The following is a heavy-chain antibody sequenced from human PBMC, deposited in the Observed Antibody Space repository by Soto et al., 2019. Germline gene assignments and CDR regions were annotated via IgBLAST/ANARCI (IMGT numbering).Heavy chain of an antibody. CDR1: GFTFTSSA. Sequence: ASVKVSCKSSGFTFTSSAMQWVRHARGQRLEWIGWIVVGSGNTNYAQKFQERVTITRDMSTSTAYMELSSLRSEDTAVYYCAKDMGYNYYFYGMDVWGQGTTVTVSS. CDR3: AKDMGYNYYFYGMDV. J-gene: IGHJ6*02. CDR2: IVVGSGNT. D-gene: IGHD2-2*02. V-gene: IGHV1-58*02.